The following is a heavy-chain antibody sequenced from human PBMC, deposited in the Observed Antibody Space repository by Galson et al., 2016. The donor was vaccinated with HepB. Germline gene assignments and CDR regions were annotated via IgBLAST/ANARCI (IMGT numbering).Heavy chain of an antibody. Sequence: SVKVSCKGSGNVFSNFGITWVRQAPGQRLEWMGMISVFNGDTNYAQKFQGRVSMTTDSSANTAYMDLGSLRSDDTAVYYCARALPGNLRASDVWGQGTLVSVSS. CDR1: GNVFSNFG. J-gene: IGHJ3*01. V-gene: IGHV1-18*01. D-gene: IGHD1-14*01. CDR3: ARALPGNLRASDV. CDR2: ISVFNGDT.